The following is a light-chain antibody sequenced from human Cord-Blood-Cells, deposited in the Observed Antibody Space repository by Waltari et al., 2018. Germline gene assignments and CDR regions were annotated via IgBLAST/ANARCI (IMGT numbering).Light chain of an antibody. Sequence: QSALTQPASVSGSPGQSITISCTGTSSDVGRYNLVSWYPQHPGKAPKLMIYKGSKRPSGVSNRFSGSKSGNTASLTISGLEAEDEADYYCCSYAGSSTYVFGTVTKVTVL. CDR2: KGS. CDR1: SSDVGRYNL. CDR3: CSYAGSSTYV. J-gene: IGLJ1*01. V-gene: IGLV2-23*01.